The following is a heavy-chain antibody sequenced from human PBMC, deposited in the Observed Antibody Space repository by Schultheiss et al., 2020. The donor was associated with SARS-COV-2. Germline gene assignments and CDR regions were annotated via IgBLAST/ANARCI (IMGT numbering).Heavy chain of an antibody. CDR1: GFTFSSYG. V-gene: IGHV3-30*03. D-gene: IGHD3-10*01. J-gene: IGHJ3*02. CDR2: ISYDGSNK. Sequence: GGSLRLSCAASGFTFSSYGMHWVRQAPGKGLEWVAVISYDGSNKYYADSVKGRFTISRDNSKNTLYLQMNSLRAEDTAVYYCARRRITERAFDIWGQGTMVTVSS. CDR3: ARRRITERAFDI.